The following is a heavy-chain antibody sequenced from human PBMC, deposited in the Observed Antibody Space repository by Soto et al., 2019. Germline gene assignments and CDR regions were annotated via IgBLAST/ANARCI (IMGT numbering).Heavy chain of an antibody. V-gene: IGHV3-23*01. CDR3: AKTRGAMIYAISVYGMDV. J-gene: IGHJ6*02. CDR2: ISGSADST. Sequence: EVQLSESGGGFIHPGGSMRLSCATSGFSFSSFAMNWVRQAPGKGLEWVSIISGSADSTFYADSVKGRFTISRDNSKSTLYLQINSLRAEDTAVYYCAKTRGAMIYAISVYGMDVWGQRTTVTVSS. D-gene: IGHD2-8*01. CDR1: GFSFSSFA.